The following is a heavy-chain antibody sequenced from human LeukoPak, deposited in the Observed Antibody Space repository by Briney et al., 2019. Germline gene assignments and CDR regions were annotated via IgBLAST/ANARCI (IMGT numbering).Heavy chain of an antibody. CDR1: GGTFRGYY. J-gene: IGHJ2*01. V-gene: IGHV4-34*01. Sequence: SETLSLTCAVSGGTFRGYYWSWIRQPPGKGLEWIGEIHYTGATNYKPSLKSRVTISGDPSKNQVSLRVYFVTAADTAVYYCARGVLGPYYFDLWGRGTLVTVSS. CDR3: ARGVLGPYYFDL. CDR2: IHYTGAT. D-gene: IGHD7-27*01.